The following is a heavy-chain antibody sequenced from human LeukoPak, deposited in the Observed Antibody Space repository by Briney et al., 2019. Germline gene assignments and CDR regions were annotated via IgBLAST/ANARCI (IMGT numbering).Heavy chain of an antibody. Sequence: GGSLRLSCAASGFTFSSYGMPWVRQAPGKGLEWVSAISGSGGSTYYADSVKGRFTISRDNSKNTLYLQMNSLRAEDTAVYYCAKDAVLRYFDWLPHPYYYYGMDVWGQGTTVTVSS. V-gene: IGHV3-23*01. CDR1: GFTFSSYG. J-gene: IGHJ6*02. CDR2: ISGSGGST. CDR3: AKDAVLRYFDWLPHPYYYYGMDV. D-gene: IGHD3-9*01.